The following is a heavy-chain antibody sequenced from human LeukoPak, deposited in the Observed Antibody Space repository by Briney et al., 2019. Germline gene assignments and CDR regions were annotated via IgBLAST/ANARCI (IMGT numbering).Heavy chain of an antibody. CDR3: AKGSPPSSSWYYFDY. V-gene: IGHV3-64*01. D-gene: IGHD6-13*01. J-gene: IGHJ4*02. CDR1: GFTFSSYA. CDR2: ISSNGGST. Sequence: GGSLRLSCAASGFTFSSYAMHWVRQAPGKGLEYVSAISSNGGSTYYANSVKGRFTISRDNSKNTLYLQMNSLRAEDTAVYYCAKGSPPSSSWYYFDYWGQGTLVTVSS.